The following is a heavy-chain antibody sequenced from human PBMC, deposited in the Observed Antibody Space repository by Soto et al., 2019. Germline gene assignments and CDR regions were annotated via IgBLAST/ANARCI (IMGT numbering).Heavy chain of an antibody. CDR1: GFAVSTNY. V-gene: IGHV3-53*01. CDR2: IYSGGNT. CDR3: ARASGSRAFDN. Sequence: GGSLRLSCAASGFAVSTNYVNWVRQAPGKGLEWVSVIYSGGNTYYADSVKDRFTISRDGSKNTVDLQMNSLRAEDTAVYFCARASGSRAFDNWGQGTLVTVSS. J-gene: IGHJ4*02. D-gene: IGHD1-26*01.